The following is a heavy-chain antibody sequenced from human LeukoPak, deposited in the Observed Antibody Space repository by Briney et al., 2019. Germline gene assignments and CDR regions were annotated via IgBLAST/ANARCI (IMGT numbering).Heavy chain of an antibody. CDR1: GFTFSNAW. J-gene: IGHJ4*02. CDR3: TTDSTRGDY. Sequence: GGSLRLSCAASGFTFSNAWMSWVRQAPGKGLEWVGRIKSKTDGETTDYAAPVKGRFTISRDDSKNTLYLQMNSLKTEDTAVYYCTTDSTRGDYWGQGTLVTVSS. D-gene: IGHD2-2*01. V-gene: IGHV3-15*01. CDR2: IKSKTDGETT.